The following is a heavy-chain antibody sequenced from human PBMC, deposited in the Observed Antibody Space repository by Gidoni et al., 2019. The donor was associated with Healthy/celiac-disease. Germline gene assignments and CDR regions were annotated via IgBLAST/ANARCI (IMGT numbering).Heavy chain of an antibody. Sequence: EVQLVESGGGLVQPGGSLRLSCSASGFHFSSYAMHWYRQATGKGLEYVSAISSNGGSTYYADSVKGRFTISRDNSKNTLYLQMSSLRAEDTAVYYCVKDTIEGAFDIWGQGTMVTVSS. J-gene: IGHJ3*02. V-gene: IGHV3-64D*06. CDR3: VKDTIEGAFDI. CDR2: ISSNGGST. D-gene: IGHD2-15*01. CDR1: GFHFSSYA.